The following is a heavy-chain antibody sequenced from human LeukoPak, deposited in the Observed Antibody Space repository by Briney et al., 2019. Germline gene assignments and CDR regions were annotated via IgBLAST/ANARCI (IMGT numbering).Heavy chain of an antibody. D-gene: IGHD6-19*01. V-gene: IGHV4-4*07. CDR1: VGSISSSY. J-gene: IGHJ4*02. CDR3: ARESSGWFFDY. CDR2: IFTSGST. Sequence: PSETLSLTCTVSVGSISSSYWTWIRQPAGKGLEWIGRIFTSGSTKYYPSLKSRVTMSVDTSKNQFSLKLSSVTAADTAVYFCARESSGWFFDYWGQGTLVTVSS.